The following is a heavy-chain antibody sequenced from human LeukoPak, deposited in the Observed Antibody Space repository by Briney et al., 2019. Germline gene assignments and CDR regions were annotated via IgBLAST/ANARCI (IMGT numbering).Heavy chain of an antibody. CDR3: ARFSAVAGNFDY. V-gene: IGHV4-59*01. Sequence: SETPSLTCTVSGGSISSYYWSWIRQPPGKGLEWIGYIYYSGSTNYNPSLKSRVTISVDTSKNQFSLKLSSVTAADTAVYYCARFSAVAGNFDYWGQGTLVTVSS. CDR1: GGSISSYY. J-gene: IGHJ4*02. CDR2: IYYSGST. D-gene: IGHD6-19*01.